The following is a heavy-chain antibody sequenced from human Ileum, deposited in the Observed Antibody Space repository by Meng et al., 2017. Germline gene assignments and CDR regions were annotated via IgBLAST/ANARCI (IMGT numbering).Heavy chain of an antibody. J-gene: IGHJ4*02. CDR3: ARGVVSGSHYNTY. D-gene: IGHD3-10*01. CDR1: GGSISSSIW. V-gene: IGHV4-4*02. CDR2: IHHSGTT. Sequence: QVQLQESGPGLVKPSQTLSLTCTVFGGSISSSIWWSWVRQPPEKGLEWIGEIHHSGTTNYSPSLKSRLTISVDKSKNQFSLKLQSVTAADTAVYFCARGVVSGSHYNTYWGQGILVTVSS.